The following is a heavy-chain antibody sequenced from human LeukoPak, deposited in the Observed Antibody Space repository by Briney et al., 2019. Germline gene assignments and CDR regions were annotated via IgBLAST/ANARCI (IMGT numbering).Heavy chain of an antibody. J-gene: IGHJ6*03. CDR2: IYYSGGT. CDR3: AREPLYYYYMDV. V-gene: IGHV4-39*07. Sequence: AETLSLTCTVSGVSISSSSYYWGWIRPPPGKGLEWIGSIYYSGGTYYNPSLKSRVTISVDSTKNQFFLKLSSVTAADTAVYYCAREPLYYYYMDVWGKGTTVTVSS. CDR1: GVSISSSSYY.